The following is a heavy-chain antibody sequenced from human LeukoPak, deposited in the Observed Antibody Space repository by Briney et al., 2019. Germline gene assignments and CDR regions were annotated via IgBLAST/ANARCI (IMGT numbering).Heavy chain of an antibody. CDR1: GVTFSSYV. Sequence: GGSLRLSCVASGVTFSSYVMTWVRQAPGKGLEWVSTISASGGSTYYADSVKGRFTISRDNSKHTLYLQMNSLRAEDTAVYYCAKHDILIGYSNSSPRYYMDVWGKGTTATVSS. D-gene: IGHD3-9*01. V-gene: IGHV3-23*01. J-gene: IGHJ6*03. CDR3: AKHDILIGYSNSSPRYYMDV. CDR2: ISASGGST.